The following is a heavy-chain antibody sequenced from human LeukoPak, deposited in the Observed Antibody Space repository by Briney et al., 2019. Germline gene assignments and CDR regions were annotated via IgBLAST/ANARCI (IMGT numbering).Heavy chain of an antibody. Sequence: PGGSLRLSCAASGFTFSSYAMSWVRQAPGKGLEWVSAISGSGGSTYYADSMKGRFTISRDNSKNTLYLQMNSLRAEDTAVYYCAKDQLGFLEWPPPPHYYYYMDVWGKGTTVTVSS. V-gene: IGHV3-23*01. J-gene: IGHJ6*03. CDR3: AKDQLGFLEWPPPPHYYYYMDV. CDR2: ISGSGGST. CDR1: GFTFSSYA. D-gene: IGHD3-3*01.